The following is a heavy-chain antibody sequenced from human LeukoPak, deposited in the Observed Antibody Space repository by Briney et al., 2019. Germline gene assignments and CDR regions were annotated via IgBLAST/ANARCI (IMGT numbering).Heavy chain of an antibody. CDR3: ARDWVGALDY. CDR1: GYTFTSYD. D-gene: IGHD1-26*01. V-gene: IGHV1-8*01. J-gene: IGHJ4*02. Sequence: ASVKVSCKASGYTFTSYDINWVRQATGQGLEWMGWMNPNSGNTGYAQKFQGRVTMTRDMSTSTVYMELSSLRSEDTAVYYCARDWVGALDYWGQGTLVTVSS. CDR2: MNPNSGNT.